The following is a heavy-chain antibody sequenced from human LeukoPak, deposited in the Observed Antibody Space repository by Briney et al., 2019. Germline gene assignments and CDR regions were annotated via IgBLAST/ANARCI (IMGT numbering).Heavy chain of an antibody. CDR2: IYYSGST. V-gene: IGHV4-59*08. J-gene: IGHJ4*02. CDR3: ARIRDYDFWSGYYDY. D-gene: IGHD3-3*01. CDR1: GGSISSYC. Sequence: PSETLSLTCTVSGGSISSYCWSWIRQPPGKGLEWIGYIYYSGSTNYNPSLKSRVTISVDTSKNQFSLKLSSVTAADTAVYYCARIRDYDFWSGYYDYWGQGTLVTVSS.